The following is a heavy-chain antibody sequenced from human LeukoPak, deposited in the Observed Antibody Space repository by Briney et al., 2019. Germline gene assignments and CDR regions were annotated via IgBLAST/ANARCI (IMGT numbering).Heavy chain of an antibody. CDR3: ARLAAGPNTRYFDL. V-gene: IGHV4-59*01. CDR2: IYYNGNT. J-gene: IGHJ2*01. Sequence: SETLSLTCTVSGGSISSYYWSWIRQPPGKGLEWIAYIYYNGNTNYNPSLKSRVTISADTSKNQFSLKVNSVTAADTAVYYCARLAAGPNTRYFDLWGRGTRVTVSS. D-gene: IGHD6-6*01. CDR1: GGSISSYY.